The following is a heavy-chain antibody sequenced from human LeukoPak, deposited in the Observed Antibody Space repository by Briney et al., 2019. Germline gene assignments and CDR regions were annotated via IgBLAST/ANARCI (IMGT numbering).Heavy chain of an antibody. CDR2: IYPGDSDT. Sequence: GESLKISCKGSGYSFTSYWIGWVRQMPGKGLEWMGIIYPGDSDTRYSPSFQGQATISADKSISTAYLQWSSLKASDTAMYYCARTYDSSGYLFDYWGQGTLVTVS. V-gene: IGHV5-51*01. J-gene: IGHJ4*02. D-gene: IGHD3-22*01. CDR3: ARTYDSSGYLFDY. CDR1: GYSFTSYW.